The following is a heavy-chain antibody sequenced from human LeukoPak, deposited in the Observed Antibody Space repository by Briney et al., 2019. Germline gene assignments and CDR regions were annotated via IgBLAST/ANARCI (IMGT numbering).Heavy chain of an antibody. D-gene: IGHD6-6*01. Sequence: GGSLRLSCADSGFTFSSYAMSWVRQAPGKGLEWVSAISGSGGSTYYADSVKGRFTISRDNSRNTMYLQMNSLRDEDTAVYYCAKGIEDRQVSDYWGQGTLVTVSS. CDR3: AKGIEDRQVSDY. CDR1: GFTFSSYA. CDR2: ISGSGGST. V-gene: IGHV3-23*01. J-gene: IGHJ4*02.